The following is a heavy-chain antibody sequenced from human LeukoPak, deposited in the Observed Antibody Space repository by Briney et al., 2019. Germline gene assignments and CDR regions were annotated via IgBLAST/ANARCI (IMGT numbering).Heavy chain of an antibody. J-gene: IGHJ4*02. Sequence: SQTLSLTCAISGDSVSSNSATWNWIRQSPSRGPEWLGRTYYRSKWYNDYAVSVKSRITLNPDTSKNQFSLQLSSVTPEDTAVYYCARDQKIVGDTYYHGYYFDYWGQGILVTVSS. D-gene: IGHD1-26*01. CDR2: TYYRSKWYN. CDR3: ARDQKIVGDTYYHGYYFDY. V-gene: IGHV6-1*01. CDR1: GDSVSSNSAT.